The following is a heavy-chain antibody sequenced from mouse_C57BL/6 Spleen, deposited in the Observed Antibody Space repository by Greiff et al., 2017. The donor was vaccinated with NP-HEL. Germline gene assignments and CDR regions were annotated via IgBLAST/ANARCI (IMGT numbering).Heavy chain of an antibody. CDR1: GFTFSSYG. J-gene: IGHJ4*01. V-gene: IGHV5-6*01. CDR2: ISSGGSYT. CDR3: ARIVAHYYAMDY. Sequence: EVHLVESGGDLVKPGGSLKLSCAASGFTFSSYGMSWVRQTPDKRLEWVATISSGGSYTYYPDSVKGRFTISRDNAKNTLYLQMSSLKSEDTAMYYCARIVAHYYAMDYWGQGTSVTVSS. D-gene: IGHD1-1*01.